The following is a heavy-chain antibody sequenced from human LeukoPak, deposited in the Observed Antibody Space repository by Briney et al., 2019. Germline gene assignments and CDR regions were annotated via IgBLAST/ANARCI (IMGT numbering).Heavy chain of an antibody. V-gene: IGHV3-21*04. CDR2: ISSSSSYI. J-gene: IGHJ3*02. CDR1: GFTFSSYS. D-gene: IGHD6-13*01. CDR3: AKDHYSSSAVLDAFDI. Sequence: GGSLRLSCAASGFTFSSYSMNWVRQAPGKGLEWVSSISSSSSYIYYADSVKGRFTISRDNSKNTLYLQMNSLRAEDTAVYYCAKDHYSSSAVLDAFDIWGQGTMVTVSS.